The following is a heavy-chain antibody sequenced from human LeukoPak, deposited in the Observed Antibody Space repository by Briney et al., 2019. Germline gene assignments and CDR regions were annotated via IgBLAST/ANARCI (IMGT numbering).Heavy chain of an antibody. CDR3: ARDQGTVTTGYFDY. V-gene: IGHV3-48*01. D-gene: IGHD4-11*01. CDR2: ISSSSSTI. CDR1: GFTFSSYS. Sequence: GGSLRLSCAASGFTFSSYSMNWVRQAPGKGLEWVSYISSSSSTIYYADSVKGRFTISRDNAKNSLYLQMNSLRAEDTAVYYCARDQGTVTTGYFDYWGQGTLVTVSS. J-gene: IGHJ4*02.